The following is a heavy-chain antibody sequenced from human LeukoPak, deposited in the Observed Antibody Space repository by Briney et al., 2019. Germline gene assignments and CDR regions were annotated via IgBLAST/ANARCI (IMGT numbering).Heavy chain of an antibody. D-gene: IGHD6-6*01. CDR1: GGTFSSYA. V-gene: IGHV1-69*19. CDR2: IIPIFGTA. J-gene: IGHJ5*02. Sequence: GASVKVSCKASGGTFSSYAISWVRQAPGQGLEWMGGIIPIFGTANYAQKFQGRVTNTADESTSTAYMELSSLRSEDTAVYYCAREEDSSSSVSQAFDPWGQGTLVTVSS. CDR3: AREEDSSSSVSQAFDP.